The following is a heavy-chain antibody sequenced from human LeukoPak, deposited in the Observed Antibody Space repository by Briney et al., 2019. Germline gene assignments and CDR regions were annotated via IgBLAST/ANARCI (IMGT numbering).Heavy chain of an antibody. V-gene: IGHV4-34*01. CDR3: ARGRRGYSYGVEKKFDY. D-gene: IGHD5-18*01. J-gene: IGHJ4*02. Sequence: SETLSLTCAVYGGSFSGYYWSWIRQPPGKGLEWIGEINHSGSTNYNPSLKNRVTISVDTSKNQFSLKLSSVTAADTAVYYCARGRRGYSYGVEKKFDYWGQGTLVTVSS. CDR1: GGSFSGYY. CDR2: INHSGST.